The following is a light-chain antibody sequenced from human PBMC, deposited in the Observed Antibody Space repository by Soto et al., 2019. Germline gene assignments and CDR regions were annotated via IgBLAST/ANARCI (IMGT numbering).Light chain of an antibody. CDR2: LAS. CDR1: QAVNTR. J-gene: IGKJ1*01. CDR3: HQRQSWPRT. Sequence: EIVLTQSPATLSWFPGDRVTLSCGASQAVNTRLAWYQHKPGQAPRLLIYLASNRAAGVPARFSGSGSGTDFTLTISDVEPEDFAVYYCHQRQSWPRTFGQGTTVDIK. V-gene: IGKV3-11*01.